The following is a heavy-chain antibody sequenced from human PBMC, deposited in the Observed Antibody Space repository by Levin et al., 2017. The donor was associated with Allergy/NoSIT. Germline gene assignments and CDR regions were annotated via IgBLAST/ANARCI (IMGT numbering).Heavy chain of an antibody. CDR2: VNSNGGST. V-gene: IGHV3-23*01. CDR1: GFTFSIYA. D-gene: IGHD2-15*01. CDR3: AKAEKGYCSGGSCYSALEP. J-gene: IGHJ5*02. Sequence: GGSLRLSCAASGFTFSIYAMSWVRQAPGKGLEWVSAVNSNGGSTYYADSVKGRFTISRDNSKNTLYLQMNSLRAEDTAVYYCAKAEKGYCSGGSCYSALEPWGQGTLVTVSS.